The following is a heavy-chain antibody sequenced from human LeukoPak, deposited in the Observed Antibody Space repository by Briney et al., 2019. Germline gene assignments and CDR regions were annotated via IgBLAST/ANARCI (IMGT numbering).Heavy chain of an antibody. CDR2: ISSSGSTI. CDR1: GFTFSDYY. D-gene: IGHD3-22*01. CDR3: ASGDYYDSSGYYYLLDY. Sequence: NPGGSLRLSCAASGFTFSDYYMSWIRQAPGKGLEWVSYISSSGSTIYYADSVKGRFTISRDNAKNSLYLQMNSLRAEDTAVYYCASGDYYDSSGYYYLLDYWGQGTLVTVSS. J-gene: IGHJ4*02. V-gene: IGHV3-11*01.